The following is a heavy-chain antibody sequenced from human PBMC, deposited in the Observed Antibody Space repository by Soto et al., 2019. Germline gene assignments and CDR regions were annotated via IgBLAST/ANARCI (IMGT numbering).Heavy chain of an antibody. CDR3: ARCIRGDSFDI. CDR1: GGSVSSGSYY. CDR2: IYYSGST. J-gene: IGHJ3*02. D-gene: IGHD2-8*01. V-gene: IGHV4-61*01. Sequence: QVQLQESGPGLVKPSETLSLTCTVSGGSVSSGSYYWSWIRQPPGKGLEWIGYIYYSGSTNYNPSLKNRGTISVDTSKNQFSLKLSSVTAAHTAVYYCARCIRGDSFDIWGQGTMVTVSS.